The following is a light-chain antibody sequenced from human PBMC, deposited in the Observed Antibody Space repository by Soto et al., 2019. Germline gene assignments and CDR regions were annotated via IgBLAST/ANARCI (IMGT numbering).Light chain of an antibody. CDR1: QSVDSSY. CDR2: GAS. V-gene: IGKV3-20*01. CDR3: QQYGTSPPLYT. J-gene: IGKJ2*01. Sequence: EIVLTQSPGTLSLSPGERATLSCRASQSVDSSYTAWYQQKPGQAPRLLIYGASNRATGIPDRFSGTGSGTDFTLTISSLEPEDFAVYYCQQYGTSPPLYTFGQGTKLE.